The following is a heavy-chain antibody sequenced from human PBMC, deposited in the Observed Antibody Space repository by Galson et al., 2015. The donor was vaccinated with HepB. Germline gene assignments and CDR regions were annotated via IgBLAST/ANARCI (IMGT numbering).Heavy chain of an antibody. D-gene: IGHD1-20*01. CDR1: GYSFTTYW. CDR3: ATSRIAGTGLYYFDF. Sequence: QSGAEVKKPGESLRISCKGSGYSFTTYWISWVRQMPGKGLEWMGKIDPSDSYTTYSPSFEGHVTISTHNSISTAYLQWSSLKASDTAIYYRATSRIAGTGLYYFDFWAQGPLVTVSS. J-gene: IGHJ4*02. V-gene: IGHV5-10-1*01. CDR2: IDPSDSYT.